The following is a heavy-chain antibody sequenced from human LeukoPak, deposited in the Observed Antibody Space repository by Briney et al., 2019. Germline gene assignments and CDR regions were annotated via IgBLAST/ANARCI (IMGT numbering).Heavy chain of an antibody. J-gene: IGHJ6*03. Sequence: SETLSLTCTVSGGSISSSSYYRGWIRQPPGKGLEWIGSIYYSGSTYYNPSLKSRVTISVDTSKNQFSLKLSSVTAADTAVYYCARQDPYYYYMDVWGKGTTVTVSS. V-gene: IGHV4-39*01. CDR2: IYYSGST. CDR1: GGSISSSSYY. CDR3: ARQDPYYYYMDV.